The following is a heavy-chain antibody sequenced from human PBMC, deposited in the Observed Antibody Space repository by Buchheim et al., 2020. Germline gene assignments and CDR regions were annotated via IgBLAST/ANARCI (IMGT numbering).Heavy chain of an antibody. J-gene: IGHJ4*02. D-gene: IGHD5-24*01. Sequence: QVQLVESGGGVVQPGRSLRLSCAASGFTFSSYAMHWVRQAPGKGLEWVAVISYDGSNKYYADSVKGQFTISRDNSKNTLYLQMNSLRAEDTAVYYCARDLRLYVVGMATIGYWGQGTL. CDR3: ARDLRLYVVGMATIGY. CDR1: GFTFSSYA. CDR2: ISYDGSNK. V-gene: IGHV3-30*04.